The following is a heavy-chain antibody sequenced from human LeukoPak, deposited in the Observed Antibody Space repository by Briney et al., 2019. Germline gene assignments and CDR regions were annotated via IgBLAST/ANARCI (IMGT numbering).Heavy chain of an antibody. CDR2: IYYSGCT. CDR1: GGCIRSYY. Sequence: SEPLSLSCTVSGGCIRSYYWSWIRQPPGKGLEWVGLIYYSGCTNYKHSLKCLVGISIVSSKDQFSLALRPVTAADTAVYYCARTGSTVTMLYPFDHWGQGTLVTVSS. J-gene: IGHJ4*02. CDR3: ARTGSTVTMLYPFDH. D-gene: IGHD4-17*01. V-gene: IGHV4-59*01.